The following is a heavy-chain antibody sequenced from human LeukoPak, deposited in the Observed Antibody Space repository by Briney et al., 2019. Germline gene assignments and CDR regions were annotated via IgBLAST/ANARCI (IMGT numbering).Heavy chain of an antibody. CDR2: ISGSGTNT. D-gene: IGHD3-3*01. V-gene: IGHV3-23*01. Sequence: GGSLRLSCAASGFTFSSYAMSWDRQAPGKGLEWVSGISGSGTNTDYADSVKGRFTISRDNSKNTLYLQMNSLRAEDTAVYYCAKTPAPVFGSKHYFDYWGQGTLVTVSS. CDR1: GFTFSSYA. CDR3: AKTPAPVFGSKHYFDY. J-gene: IGHJ4*02.